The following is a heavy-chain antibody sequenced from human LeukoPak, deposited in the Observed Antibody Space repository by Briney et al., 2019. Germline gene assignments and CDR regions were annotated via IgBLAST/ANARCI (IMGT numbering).Heavy chain of an antibody. CDR2: SHYGGYP. D-gene: IGHD4-23*01. Sequence: SETLSLTCTVSGGSVSEDNFYWGWIRQPPGKGLEWIGYSHYGGYPNYNPSLKSRVRISVDTSKNQFSLKLSSVTAADTAVYYCAKVGPARVRWFQFDPWGQGTLVTVSS. CDR3: AKVGPARVRWFQFDP. J-gene: IGHJ5*02. CDR1: GGSVSEDNFY. V-gene: IGHV4-61*01.